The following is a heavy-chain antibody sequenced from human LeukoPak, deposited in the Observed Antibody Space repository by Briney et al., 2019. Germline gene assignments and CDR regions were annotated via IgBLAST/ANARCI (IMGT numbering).Heavy chain of an antibody. J-gene: IGHJ5*02. V-gene: IGHV1-2*06. CDR1: GYTFTGYY. CDR3: AIGGLRLGDWFDP. CDR2: INPNSGGT. D-gene: IGHD5-12*01. Sequence: ASVKVFCKASGYTFTGYYMHWVRQAPGQGLEWMGRINPNSGGTNYAQKFQGRVTMTRDTSISTAYMELSRLRSDDTAVYYCAIGGLRLGDWFDPWGQGTLVTVSS.